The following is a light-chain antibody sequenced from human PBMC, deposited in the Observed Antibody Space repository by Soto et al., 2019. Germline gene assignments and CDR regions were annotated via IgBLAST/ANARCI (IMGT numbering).Light chain of an antibody. V-gene: IGLV1-40*01. CDR2: VNT. J-gene: IGLJ1*01. CDR3: QSYDNSLSGYV. CDR1: SSNIGADYG. Sequence: QAVVTQPPSVSGAPGQRVTISCTGSSSNIGADYGVHWYQQLPGTAPKLLIYVNTNRPSGVPDRFSVSKSGTSASLAITGLQTDDEADYYCQSYDNSLSGYVFGTGTKVTVL.